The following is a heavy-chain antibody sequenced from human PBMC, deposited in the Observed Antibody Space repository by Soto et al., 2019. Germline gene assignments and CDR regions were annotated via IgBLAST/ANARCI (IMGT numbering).Heavy chain of an antibody. D-gene: IGHD4-17*01. CDR3: ARGSSTVTTAY. CDR2: ISSSSSYI. V-gene: IGHV3-21*01. Sequence: AGGSPGPSCAAPWFTFRSYSMNWGPQAPGKGLEWVSSISSSSSYIYYADSVKGRFTISRDNAKNSLYLQMNSLRAEDTAVYYCARGSSTVTTAYWGQGTLVTVSS. CDR1: WFTFRSYS. J-gene: IGHJ4*02.